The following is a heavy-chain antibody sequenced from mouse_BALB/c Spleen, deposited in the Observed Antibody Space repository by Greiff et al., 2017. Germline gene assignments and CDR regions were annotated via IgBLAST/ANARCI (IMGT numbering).Heavy chain of an antibody. Sequence: EVQLVESGGDLVKPGGSLKLSCAASGFTFSSYGMSWVRQTPDKRLEWVATISSVGSYTYYPDSVKGRFTISRDNAKNTLYLQMSSLKSEDTAMYYCARHGGSYAMDYWGQGTSVTVSS. CDR1: GFTFSSYG. CDR3: ARHGGSYAMDY. V-gene: IGHV5-6*01. CDR2: ISSVGSYT. J-gene: IGHJ4*01.